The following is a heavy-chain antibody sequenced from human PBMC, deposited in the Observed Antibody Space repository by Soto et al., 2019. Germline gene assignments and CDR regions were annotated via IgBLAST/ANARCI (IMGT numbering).Heavy chain of an antibody. J-gene: IGHJ4*02. CDR1: GFTFSSYA. Sequence: GGSLRLSCAASGFTFSSYAMHWVRQAPGKGLEWVAVISYDGSNKYYADSVKGRFTISRDNSKNTLYLQMNSLRAEDTAVYYCARDDYGVWGQGTLVTVSS. V-gene: IGHV3-30-3*01. CDR2: ISYDGSNK. D-gene: IGHD4-17*01. CDR3: ARDDYGV.